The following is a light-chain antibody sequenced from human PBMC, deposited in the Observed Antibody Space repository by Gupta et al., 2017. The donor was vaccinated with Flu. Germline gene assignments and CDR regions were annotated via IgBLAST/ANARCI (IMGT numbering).Light chain of an antibody. CDR2: AAS. J-gene: IGKJ1*01. CDR3: QQSYSTPRT. Sequence: DIQMTQSPSSLSASVGDRVTITCRASQSISSYLNWYPQKPGKAPKLLIYAASRLQSGVPSRFSGSGSGTDFTRTISSLQPEDFATYYCQQSYSTPRTFGQWTKVEIK. V-gene: IGKV1-39*01. CDR1: QSISSY.